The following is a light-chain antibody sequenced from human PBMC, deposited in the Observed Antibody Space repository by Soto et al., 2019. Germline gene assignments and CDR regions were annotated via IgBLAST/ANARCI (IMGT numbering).Light chain of an antibody. CDR1: QSIDTY. CDR2: VAS. J-gene: IGKJ1*01. Sequence: DIQMTQSPSSLSASVGDRVTVTCRASQSIDTYLNWYQQRPGQAPKLLIYVASTLQSGDPSRFSGSGSGTHFTLTISCLQPEDFATYYCQQNQDIPPTFGQGTRVERK. CDR3: QQNQDIPPT. V-gene: IGKV1-39*01.